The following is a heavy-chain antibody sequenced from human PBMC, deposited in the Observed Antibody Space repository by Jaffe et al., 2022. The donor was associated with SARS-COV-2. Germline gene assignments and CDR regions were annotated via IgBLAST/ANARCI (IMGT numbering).Heavy chain of an antibody. D-gene: IGHD2-15*01. CDR1: GYTFTSYY. V-gene: IGHV1-46*01. J-gene: IGHJ6*02. CDR3: ARQGYCSGGSCPYYYYGMDV. Sequence: QVQLVQSGAEVKKPGASVKVSCKASGYTFTSYYMHWVRQAPGQGLEWMGIINPSGGSTSYAQKFQGRVTMTRDTSTSTVYMELSSLRSEDTAVYYCARQGYCSGGSCPYYYYGMDVWGQGTTVTVSS. CDR2: INPSGGST.